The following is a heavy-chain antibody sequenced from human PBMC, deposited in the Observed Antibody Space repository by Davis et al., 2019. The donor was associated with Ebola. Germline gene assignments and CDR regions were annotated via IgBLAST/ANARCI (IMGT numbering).Heavy chain of an antibody. CDR1: GFTFSSYG. CDR2: IWYDGSNK. Sequence: GESLKISCAASGFTFSSYGMHWVRQAPGKGLEWVAVIWYDGSNKYDADSVKGRLTISRDNSKNTLYLQMNSLRAEDTAVYYCARDQRYCSGGSCYSAGLDYWGQGTLVTVSS. J-gene: IGHJ4*02. D-gene: IGHD2-15*01. V-gene: IGHV3-33*01. CDR3: ARDQRYCSGGSCYSAGLDY.